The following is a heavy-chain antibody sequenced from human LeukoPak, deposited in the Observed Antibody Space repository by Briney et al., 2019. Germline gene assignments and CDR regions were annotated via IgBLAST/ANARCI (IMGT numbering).Heavy chain of an antibody. CDR2: ISGSSRYI. Sequence: GGSLRLSCTASGFTFSTYGMSWVRQAPGKGLEWVSFISGSSRYIYYADSVKGRFTISRDSAKNSLYLHMNSLRAEDTAVYYCARVGYTYGYFDYWGQGTLVTVPS. J-gene: IGHJ4*02. D-gene: IGHD5-18*01. CDR3: ARVGYTYGYFDY. CDR1: GFTFSTYG. V-gene: IGHV3-21*01.